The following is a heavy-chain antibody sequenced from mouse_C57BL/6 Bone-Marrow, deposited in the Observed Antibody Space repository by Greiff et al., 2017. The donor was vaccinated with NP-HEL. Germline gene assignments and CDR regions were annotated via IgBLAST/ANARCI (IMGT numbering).Heavy chain of an antibody. V-gene: IGHV1-63*01. CDR2: IYPGGGYT. D-gene: IGHD2-4*01. Sequence: QVQLQQSGAELVRPGPSVKMSCKASGYTFTNYWIGWAKQRPGHGLEWIGDIYPGGGYTNYNEKFKGKATLTADKSSSTAYMQFSSLTSEDSAIYYCARWGYYDYDGDYWGQGTTLTVSS. CDR3: ARWGYYDYDGDY. CDR1: GYTFTNYW. J-gene: IGHJ2*01.